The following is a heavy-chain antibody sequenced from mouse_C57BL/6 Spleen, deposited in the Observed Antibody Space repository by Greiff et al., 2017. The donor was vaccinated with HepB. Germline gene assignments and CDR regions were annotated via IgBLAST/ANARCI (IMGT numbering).Heavy chain of an antibody. J-gene: IGHJ2*01. D-gene: IGHD4-1*02. CDR1: GYSFTGYY. V-gene: IGHV1-42*01. Sequence: EVQLQQSGPELVKPGASVKISCKASGYSFTGYYMNWVKQSPEKSLEWIGEINPSTGGTTYNQKFKAKATLTVDKSSSTAYMQLKSLTSEDSAVYYCARSQLGSYFDYWGQGTTLTVSS. CDR2: INPSTGGT. CDR3: ARSQLGSYFDY.